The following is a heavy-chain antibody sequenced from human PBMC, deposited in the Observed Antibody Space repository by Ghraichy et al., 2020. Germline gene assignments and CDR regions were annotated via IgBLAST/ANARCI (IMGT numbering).Heavy chain of an antibody. Sequence: ASVKVSCKASGYTFTGYYMHWVRQAPGQGLEWMGWINPNSGGTNYAQKFQGRVTMTRDTSISTAYMELSRLRSDDTAVYYCARDSGARWELLRPELFFDYWGQGTLVTVSS. CDR1: GYTFTGYY. V-gene: IGHV1-2*02. J-gene: IGHJ4*02. D-gene: IGHD1-26*01. CDR2: INPNSGGT. CDR3: ARDSGARWELLRPELFFDY.